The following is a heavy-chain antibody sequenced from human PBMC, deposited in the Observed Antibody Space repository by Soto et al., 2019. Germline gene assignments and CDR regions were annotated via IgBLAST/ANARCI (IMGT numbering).Heavy chain of an antibody. CDR1: GGSISTGVWY. V-gene: IGHV4-31*03. CDR2: IYYRGTT. CDR3: ARVSAGGTRWFDP. D-gene: IGHD6-13*01. Sequence: QVQLQESGPGLVKPSQTLSLTCSVSGGSISTGVWYWSWVREHPGKGLEWIGDIYYRGTTSYNPSLGGRVTISRDPLKNPVSLEVNSGTAAGTGGYYWARVSAGGTRWFDPWGQGIRVTVSS. J-gene: IGHJ5*02.